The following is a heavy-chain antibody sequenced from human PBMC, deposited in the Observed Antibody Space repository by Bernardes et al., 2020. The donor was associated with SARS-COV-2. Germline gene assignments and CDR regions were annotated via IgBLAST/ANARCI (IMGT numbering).Heavy chain of an antibody. CDR1: GYTFTGYY. Sequence: ASVKVSCKASGYTFTGYYMHWVRQAPGQGLEWMGWINPNSGGTKYAQKFQGRVTMTRDTSISTAYMELSRLRSDDTAVYYCARVLRSIVRMVEMDVWSQGTTVTVSS. CDR3: ARVLRSIVRMVEMDV. D-gene: IGHD3-3*01. CDR2: INPNSGGT. J-gene: IGHJ6*02. V-gene: IGHV1-2*02.